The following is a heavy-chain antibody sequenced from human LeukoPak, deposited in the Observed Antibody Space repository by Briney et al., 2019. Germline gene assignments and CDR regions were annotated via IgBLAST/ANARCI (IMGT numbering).Heavy chain of an antibody. CDR2: MNPNSGNT. Sequence: GASVKVSCKASGYTFTSYDINWVRQATGQGLEWMGWMNPNSGNTGYAQKFQGRVTMTRNTSISTAYMELSSLRSEDTAVYYCARNLPVAGSSHVDYWGQGTLVTVYS. CDR1: GYTFTSYD. V-gene: IGHV1-8*01. D-gene: IGHD6-19*01. J-gene: IGHJ4*02. CDR3: ARNLPVAGSSHVDY.